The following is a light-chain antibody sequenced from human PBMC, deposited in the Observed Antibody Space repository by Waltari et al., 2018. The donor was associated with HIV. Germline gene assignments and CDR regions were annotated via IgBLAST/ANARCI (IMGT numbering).Light chain of an antibody. CDR3: AAWDDSLSGRV. Sequence: QSVLTQPPSASGTPGQRVTISCSGSSSNIGSNSVNWYQQLPGTAPKPLIYNNNGRPSGVPDRFSGSRSGTSASLAISGLQSEDEADYYCAAWDDSLSGRVFGGGTKLTVL. J-gene: IGLJ2*01. CDR2: NNN. V-gene: IGLV1-44*01. CDR1: SSNIGSNS.